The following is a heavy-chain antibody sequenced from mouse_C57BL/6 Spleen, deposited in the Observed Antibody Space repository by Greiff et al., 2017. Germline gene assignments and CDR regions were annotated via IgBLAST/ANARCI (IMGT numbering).Heavy chain of an antibody. V-gene: IGHV14-1*01. Sequence: EVQLQQSGAELVRPGASVKLSCTASGFNIQDYYMHWVKQRPEQGLEWIGRIDPEDGDTEYAPKFQGKATMTADTSSNPAYLQLSSLTSEDTAVYYCTSIYYDFDYWGQGTTLTVSS. CDR1: GFNIQDYY. CDR2: IDPEDGDT. D-gene: IGHD2-4*01. J-gene: IGHJ2*01. CDR3: TSIYYDFDY.